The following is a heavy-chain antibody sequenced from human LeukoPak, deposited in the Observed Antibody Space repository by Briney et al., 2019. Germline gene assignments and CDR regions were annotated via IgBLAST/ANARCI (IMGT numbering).Heavy chain of an antibody. CDR3: AKDGRAAAGLTDY. CDR1: GFTFSNYA. V-gene: IGHV3-23*01. D-gene: IGHD6-13*01. Sequence: TGGSLRLSCAASGFTFSNYAMSWVRQAPGKGLEWVSTISNTGSDTYYADSVKGRFTISRDNSKNTLYLQMNSLRAEDTAVYYCAKDGRAAAGLTDYWGQGTLVTVSS. J-gene: IGHJ4*02. CDR2: ISNTGSDT.